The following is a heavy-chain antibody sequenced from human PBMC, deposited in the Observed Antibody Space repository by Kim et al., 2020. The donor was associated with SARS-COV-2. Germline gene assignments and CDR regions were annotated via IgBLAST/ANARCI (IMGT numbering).Heavy chain of an antibody. CDR1: GFTFSNAW. J-gene: IGHJ5*02. CDR2: IKSKTDGGTT. Sequence: GGSLRLSCAASGFTFSNAWMSWVRQAPGKGLEWVGRIKSKTDGGTTDYAAPVKGRFTISRDDSKNTLYLQMNSLKTEDTAVYYCTTDPPPRIVGATTDWFDPWGQGTLVTVSS. V-gene: IGHV3-15*01. CDR3: TTDPPPRIVGATTDWFDP. D-gene: IGHD1-26*01.